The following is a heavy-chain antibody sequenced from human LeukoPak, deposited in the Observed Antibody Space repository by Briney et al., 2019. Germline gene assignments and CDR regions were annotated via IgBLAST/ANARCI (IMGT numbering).Heavy chain of an antibody. J-gene: IGHJ4*02. CDR1: GYFISSGYY. CDR2: IYHSGST. Sequence: SETLSLTCAVSGYFISSGYYWGWIRQPPGKGLEWIGSIYHSGSTYYNPSLKSRVTISVDTSKNQFSLKLSSVTAADTAVYYCARHSSSRGSIDYWGQGTLVTVSS. V-gene: IGHV4-38-2*01. CDR3: ARHSSSRGSIDY. D-gene: IGHD6-13*01.